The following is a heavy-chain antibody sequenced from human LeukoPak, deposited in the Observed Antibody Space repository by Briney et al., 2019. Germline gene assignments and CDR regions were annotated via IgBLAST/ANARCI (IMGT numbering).Heavy chain of an antibody. V-gene: IGHV3-9*01. CDR3: AKVRRVGATLDAFDI. CDR1: GFTFDDYA. Sequence: GRSLRLSCAASGFTFDDYAMHWVRQAPGKGLEWVSGINWNSNNIGYADSVKGRFTISRDNSKNTLYLQMNSLRAEDTAVYYCAKVRRVGATLDAFDIWGQGTMVTVSS. D-gene: IGHD1-26*01. J-gene: IGHJ3*02. CDR2: INWNSNNI.